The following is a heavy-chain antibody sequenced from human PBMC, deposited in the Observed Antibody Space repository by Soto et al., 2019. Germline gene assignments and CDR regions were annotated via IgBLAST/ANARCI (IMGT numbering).Heavy chain of an antibody. CDR3: AKDPGGCSSTSCYYFDY. CDR1: GFTFSSYA. V-gene: IGHV3-23*01. CDR2: ISGSGGST. Sequence: GGSLRLSCAASGFTFSSYAMSWVRQAPGKGLEWVSAISGSGGSTYYADSVKGRFTISRDNSKNTLYLQMNSLRAEDTAVYYRAKDPGGCSSTSCYYFDYWGQGTLVTVSS. D-gene: IGHD2-2*01. J-gene: IGHJ4*02.